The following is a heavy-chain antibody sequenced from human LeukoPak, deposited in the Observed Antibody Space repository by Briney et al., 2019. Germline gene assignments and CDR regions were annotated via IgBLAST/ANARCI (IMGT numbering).Heavy chain of an antibody. CDR1: GGSISSYY. CDR3: ARDEAIFGAGYYYGMDV. J-gene: IGHJ6*02. D-gene: IGHD3-3*01. V-gene: IGHV4-59*12. Sequence: SETLSLTCTVSGGSISSYYWSWIRQPPGKGLEWIGYIYYSGSTNYNPSLKSRVTISVDKSKNQFSLKLSSVTAADTAVYYCARDEAIFGAGYYYGMDVWGQGTTVTVSS. CDR2: IYYSGST.